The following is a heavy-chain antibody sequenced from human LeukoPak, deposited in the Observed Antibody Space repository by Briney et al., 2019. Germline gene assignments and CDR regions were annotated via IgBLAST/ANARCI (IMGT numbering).Heavy chain of an antibody. CDR2: ISAYNGNT. Sequence: GASVKVSCKASGYTFTSYGISWVRQAPGQGLEWMGWISAYNGNTKYAQNLQGSVTMTTDTSTSTAYMELRSLRSDDTAVYYCARDSRHYGDFVDYWGQGTLITVSS. J-gene: IGHJ4*02. D-gene: IGHD4-17*01. CDR1: GYTFTSYG. CDR3: ARDSRHYGDFVDY. V-gene: IGHV1-18*01.